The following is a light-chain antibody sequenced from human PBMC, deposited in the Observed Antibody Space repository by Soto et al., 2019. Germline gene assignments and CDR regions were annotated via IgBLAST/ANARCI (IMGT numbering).Light chain of an antibody. Sequence: DIVLTQSPGTLSLSPGERATLSCTASQSVSSNYLAWYQQKPGQAPRLLIYGASNRAAGIPDRFSGSGSETDFTLTISRLEPEDFAVYYCQQYANSPRTFGQGTKVEIK. V-gene: IGKV3-20*01. J-gene: IGKJ1*01. CDR2: GAS. CDR1: QSVSSNY. CDR3: QQYANSPRT.